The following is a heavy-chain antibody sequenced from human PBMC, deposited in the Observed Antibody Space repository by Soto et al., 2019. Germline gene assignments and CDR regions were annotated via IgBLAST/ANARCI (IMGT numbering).Heavy chain of an antibody. D-gene: IGHD4-17*01. Sequence: QVQLVESGGGVVQPGRSLRLSCAASGFTFSSYGMHWVRQAPGKGLEWVAVISYDGSNKYYADSVKGRFTISRDNSKNKLYMQMNGLRAEDTAVYYWAKATTTVTLLWGQGTLVTASS. J-gene: IGHJ4*02. CDR2: ISYDGSNK. CDR3: AKATTTVTLL. CDR1: GFTFSSYG. V-gene: IGHV3-30*18.